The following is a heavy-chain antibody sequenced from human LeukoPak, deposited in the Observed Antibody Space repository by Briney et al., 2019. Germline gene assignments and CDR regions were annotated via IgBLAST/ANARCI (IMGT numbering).Heavy chain of an antibody. CDR1: GYTFTSYG. Sequence: ASVKVPCKASGYTFTSYGISWVRQAPGQGLEWMGWISAYNGNTNYAQKLQGRVTMTTDTSTSTAYMELRSLRSDDTAVYYCARDNSAGGYDAPGYFDYWGQGTLVTVSS. CDR2: ISAYNGNT. V-gene: IGHV1-18*04. CDR3: ARDNSAGGYDAPGYFDY. D-gene: IGHD5-12*01. J-gene: IGHJ4*02.